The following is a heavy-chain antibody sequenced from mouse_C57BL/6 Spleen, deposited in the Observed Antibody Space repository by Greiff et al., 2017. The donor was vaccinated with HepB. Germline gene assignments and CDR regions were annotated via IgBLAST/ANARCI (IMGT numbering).Heavy chain of an antibody. Sequence: QVQLKQPGAELVKPGASVKLSCKASGYTFTSYWMHWVKQRPGRGLEWIGRIDPNSGGTKYNEKFKSKATLTVDKPSSTAYMQLSSLTSEDSAVYYCARHYGSSYVVAYWGQGTLVTVSA. V-gene: IGHV1-72*01. CDR1: GYTFTSYW. CDR3: ARHYGSSYVVAY. D-gene: IGHD1-1*01. CDR2: IDPNSGGT. J-gene: IGHJ3*01.